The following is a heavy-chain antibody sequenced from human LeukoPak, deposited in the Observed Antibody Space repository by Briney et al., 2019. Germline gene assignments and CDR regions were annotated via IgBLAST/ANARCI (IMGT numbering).Heavy chain of an antibody. CDR2: FDPEDGET. V-gene: IGHV1-24*01. D-gene: IGHD1-26*01. CDR1: GYTLTELS. Sequence: ASVTVSCKVSGYTLTELSMHWVRQAPGKGLEWMGGFDPEDGETIYAQKFQGRVTMTEDTYTDTAYMELSSLRSEDTAVYYCATGGYSGSYFAFDYWGQGTLVTVSS. J-gene: IGHJ4*02. CDR3: ATGGYSGSYFAFDY.